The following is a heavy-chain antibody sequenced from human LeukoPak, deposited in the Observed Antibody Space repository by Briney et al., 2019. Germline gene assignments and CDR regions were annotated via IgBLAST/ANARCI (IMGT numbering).Heavy chain of an antibody. J-gene: IGHJ4*02. CDR1: GGSFSGSY. CDR3: ARGIVYSSGSYYKAYYFDS. V-gene: IGHV4-34*01. Sequence: SETLSLTCSVSGGSFSGSYWSWIRQPPGKGLEWMGEINHSGTTNYNPSLPSRVTVSVDTSKNQFSLNLTSVTAADTAVYFCARGIVYSSGSYYKAYYFDSWGQGTLVTVSS. CDR2: INHSGTT. D-gene: IGHD3-10*01.